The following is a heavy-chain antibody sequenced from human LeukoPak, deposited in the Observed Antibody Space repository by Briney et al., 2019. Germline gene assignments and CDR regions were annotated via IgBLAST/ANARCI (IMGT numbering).Heavy chain of an antibody. CDR1: GGSISSGGYY. CDR3: ALGALGYCSGGSCYSGKGWFDP. CDR2: IYYSGST. D-gene: IGHD2-15*01. Sequence: SETLSLTCTVSGGSISSGGYYWSWIRQPPGKGLEWIGYIYYSGSTYYNPSLKSRVTISVDTSKNQFSLKLSSVTAADTAVYYCALGALGYCSGGSCYSGKGWFDPWGQGTLVTVSS. V-gene: IGHV4-30-4*01. J-gene: IGHJ5*02.